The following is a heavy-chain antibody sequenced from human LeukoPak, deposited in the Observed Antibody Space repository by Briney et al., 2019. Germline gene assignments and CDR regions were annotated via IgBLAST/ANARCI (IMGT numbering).Heavy chain of an antibody. CDR2: IYYSGST. Sequence: SETLSLTCTVSGGSINSYYWSWIRQPPGKGLEWIGYIYYSGSTNYNPSLKSRVTISVDTSKNQFSLKLSSVTAADTAVYCCARGAWDDILTPFDYWGQGTLVTVSS. CDR1: GGSINSYY. CDR3: ARGAWDDILTPFDY. D-gene: IGHD3-9*01. V-gene: IGHV4-59*01. J-gene: IGHJ4*02.